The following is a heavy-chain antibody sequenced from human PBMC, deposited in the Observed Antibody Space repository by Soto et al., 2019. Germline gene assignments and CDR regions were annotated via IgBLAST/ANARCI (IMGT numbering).Heavy chain of an antibody. CDR1: GYTFTSYG. J-gene: IGHJ6*02. V-gene: IGHV1-18*01. CDR2: ISAYNGKT. Sequence: QVQLVQSGGEVKKPGASVKLSCTASGYTFTSYGISWVRQAPGQGLEWMGWISAYNGKTNYAQNVQSRVTMTTDTSSRTAYMERRSLRSDDTAVYYGARGGDVNYYHGMDVWGQGTTVTVSS. CDR3: ARGGDVNYYHGMDV. D-gene: IGHD5-12*01.